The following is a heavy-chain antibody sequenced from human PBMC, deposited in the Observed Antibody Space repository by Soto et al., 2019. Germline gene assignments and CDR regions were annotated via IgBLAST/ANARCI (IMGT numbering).Heavy chain of an antibody. CDR1: GFTFSSYS. J-gene: IGHJ5*02. CDR3: ARAGIAARPNWFDP. V-gene: IGHV3-21*01. CDR2: ISSSSSYI. Sequence: EVQLVESGGGLVKPGGSLRLSCAASGFTFSSYSMNWVRQAPGKGLEWVSSISSSSSYIYYADSVKGRFTISRDNAKNSLYLQMNSLRAEDTAVYYCARAGIAARPNWFDPWGQGTLVTVSS. D-gene: IGHD6-6*01.